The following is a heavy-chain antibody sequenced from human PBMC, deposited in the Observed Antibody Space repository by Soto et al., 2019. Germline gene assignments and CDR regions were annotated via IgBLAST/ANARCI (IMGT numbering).Heavy chain of an antibody. CDR3: AKDNNIVLMVYAISLYGMDV. J-gene: IGHJ6*02. Sequence: PGGSLRLSCAASGFTFSSYAMSWVRQAPGKGLEWVSAISGSGGSTYYADSVKGRFTISRDNSKNTLYLQMNSLRAEDTAVYFCAKDNNIVLMVYAISLYGMDVWGQGTTVTVS. V-gene: IGHV3-23*01. CDR1: GFTFSSYA. D-gene: IGHD2-8*01. CDR2: ISGSGGST.